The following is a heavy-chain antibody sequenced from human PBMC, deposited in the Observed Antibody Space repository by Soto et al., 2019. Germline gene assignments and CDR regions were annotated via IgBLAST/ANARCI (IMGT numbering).Heavy chain of an antibody. V-gene: IGHV3-23*01. CDR2: ISGSGGST. J-gene: IGHJ4*02. CDR3: AKDDDYYYDSSGYPDY. Sequence: GESLKISCAASGFTFSSYAMSWVRQAPGKGLEWVSAISGSGGSTYYADSVKGRFTISRDNSKNTLYLQMNSLRAEDTAVYYCAKDDDYYYDSSGYPDYWGQGTLVTVSS. CDR1: GFTFSSYA. D-gene: IGHD3-22*01.